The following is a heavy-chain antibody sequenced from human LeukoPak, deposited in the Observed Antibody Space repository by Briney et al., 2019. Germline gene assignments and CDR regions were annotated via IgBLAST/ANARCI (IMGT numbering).Heavy chain of an antibody. V-gene: IGHV4-34*01. Sequence: PSETLSLTCAVYGGSFSGYYWSWIRQPPGKGLEWIGEINHSGSTNYNPSFKSRVTISVDTSKNQFSLKLSSVTATDTAVYYCARVRGSCSSTSCYTFWFDPWGQGTLVTVSS. CDR1: GGSFSGYY. CDR2: INHSGST. J-gene: IGHJ5*02. D-gene: IGHD2-2*02. CDR3: ARVRGSCSSTSCYTFWFDP.